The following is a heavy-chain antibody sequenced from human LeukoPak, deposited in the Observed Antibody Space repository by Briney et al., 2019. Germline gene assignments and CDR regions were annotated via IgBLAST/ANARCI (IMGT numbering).Heavy chain of an antibody. V-gene: IGHV3-30*02. D-gene: IGHD3-10*01. CDR3: AKDALWFGELLGAFDI. CDR2: IRYDGSNK. CDR1: GFTFSSYG. Sequence: TGGSLRLSCAASGFTFSSYGMRWVRQAPGKGLEWVAFIRYDGSNKYYADSVKGRFTISRDNSKNTLYLQMNSLRAEDTAVYYCAKDALWFGELLGAFDIWGQGTMVTVSS. J-gene: IGHJ3*02.